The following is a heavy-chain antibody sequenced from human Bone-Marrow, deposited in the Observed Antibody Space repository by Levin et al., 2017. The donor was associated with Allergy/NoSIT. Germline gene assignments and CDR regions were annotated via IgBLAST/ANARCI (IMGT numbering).Heavy chain of an antibody. CDR2: ISYDGSNK. D-gene: IGHD6-13*01. Sequence: GESLKISCAASGFTFSSYGMHWVRQAPGKGLEWVAVISYDGSNKYYADSVKGRFTISRDNSKNTLYLQMNSLRAEDTAVYYCAKDRRQLTPEGYFQHWGQGTLVTVSS. CDR1: GFTFSSYG. J-gene: IGHJ1*01. V-gene: IGHV3-30*18. CDR3: AKDRRQLTPEGYFQH.